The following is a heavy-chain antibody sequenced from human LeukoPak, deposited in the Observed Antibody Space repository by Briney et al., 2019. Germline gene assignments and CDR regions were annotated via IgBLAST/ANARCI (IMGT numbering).Heavy chain of an antibody. V-gene: IGHV1-2*02. CDR1: GYTFTGYY. Sequence: ASVKVSCKASGYTFTGYYMHWVRQAPGQGLEWMGWINPNSGGTNYAQKFQGRVAMTRDTSISTAYMELSRLRSDVTAVYYCARVSVLVAGRISGFDPWGQGTLVTVSS. J-gene: IGHJ5*02. CDR2: INPNSGGT. CDR3: ARVSVLVAGRISGFDP. D-gene: IGHD6-19*01.